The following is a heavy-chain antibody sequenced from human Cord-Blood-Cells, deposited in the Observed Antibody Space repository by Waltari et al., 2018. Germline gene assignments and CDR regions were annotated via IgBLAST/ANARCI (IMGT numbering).Heavy chain of an antibody. D-gene: IGHD3-22*01. V-gene: IGHV1-69*01. CDR3: ARLGPEDSPFLNWFDP. J-gene: IGHJ5*02. CDR2: ISPIFGTA. Sequence: QVQLVQSGAEVKKPGSSVKVSCKASGGTFSSYAISWVRQAPGQGLEWMGGISPIFGTANYAQKFQGRVTITADESTSTAYMELSSLRSEDTAVYYCARLGPEDSPFLNWFDPWGQGTLVTVSS. CDR1: GGTFSSYA.